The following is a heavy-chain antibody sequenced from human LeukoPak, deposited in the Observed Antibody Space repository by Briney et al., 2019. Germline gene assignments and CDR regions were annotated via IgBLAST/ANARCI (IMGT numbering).Heavy chain of an antibody. D-gene: IGHD3-10*01. J-gene: IGHJ6*03. CDR1: GGSISSHY. Sequence: SETLSLTCTVSGGSISSHYWSWIRQPPGKGLELIGYIYYSGSTNYNPSLKSRVTISVDTSKNQFSLRLTSVTAADTAVYFCARMVEKKPWVTKPDLYYYMDVWGTGTTVTVSS. CDR3: ARMVEKKPWVTKPDLYYYMDV. CDR2: IYYSGST. V-gene: IGHV4-59*11.